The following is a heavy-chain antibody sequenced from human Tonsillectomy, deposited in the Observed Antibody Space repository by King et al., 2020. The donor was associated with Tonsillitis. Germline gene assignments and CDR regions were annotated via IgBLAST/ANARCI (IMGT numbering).Heavy chain of an antibody. CDR1: GYAFSTYW. CDR3: ARISGWTPGVFEL. D-gene: IGHD6-25*01. Sequence: ETQLVQSGAEGKKPGESLRISCQDSGYAFSTYWIAWVRQVPGKGLQYMGRIDPSDSYTNYSPSFQGHVVISVDNSINTAYLRWSSLKASDTAIYYCARISGWTPGVFELWGQGTLVTVSS. J-gene: IGHJ3*01. V-gene: IGHV5-10-1*03. CDR2: IDPSDSYT.